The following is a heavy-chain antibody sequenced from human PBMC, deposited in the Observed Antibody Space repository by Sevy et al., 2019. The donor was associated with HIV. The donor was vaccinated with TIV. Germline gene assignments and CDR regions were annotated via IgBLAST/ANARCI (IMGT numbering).Heavy chain of an antibody. CDR1: GYSFTSYW. CDR2: IYPGDSDT. CDR3: ARRWEDNSESDY. J-gene: IGHJ4*02. Sequence: GESLKISCRGSGYSFTSYWIGWVRQMPGKGLEWMGIIYPGDSDTRDSPSFQGQVTSSADKSISTAYLQWSSLKASDTAMYYCARRWEDNSESDYWGQGTLVTVSS. D-gene: IGHD1-26*01. V-gene: IGHV5-51*01.